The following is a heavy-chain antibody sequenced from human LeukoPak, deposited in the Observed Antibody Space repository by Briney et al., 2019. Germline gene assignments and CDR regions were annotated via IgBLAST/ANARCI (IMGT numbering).Heavy chain of an antibody. D-gene: IGHD2-2*01. CDR2: IHHSGST. CDR3: ARQGYCTSTTNCSNAFDI. CDR1: GGSFSGYY. V-gene: IGHV4-34*01. Sequence: PSETLSLTCVVYGGSFSGYYWSWIRQPPGKGLECIGEIHHSGSTNYNPSLKSRVTISVDTSKNQFSLKLSSVTAADTAVYYCARQGYCTSTTNCSNAFDIWGQGTMVTVSS. J-gene: IGHJ3*02.